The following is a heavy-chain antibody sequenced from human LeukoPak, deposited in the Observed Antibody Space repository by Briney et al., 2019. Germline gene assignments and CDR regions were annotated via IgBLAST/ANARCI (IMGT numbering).Heavy chain of an antibody. CDR3: ARRNHYDSKEIDY. CDR2: ISWNSGSI. J-gene: IGHJ4*02. Sequence: GGALRLSCAAPGFTFYDYAMQGGRDARGKGVEWGSGISWNSGSIGYADSVKRRFTISRDNSKNTLYLQMNSLRAEDTAVYYCARRNHYDSKEIDYWGQGTLVTVSS. CDR1: GFTFYDYA. D-gene: IGHD3-22*01. V-gene: IGHV3-9*01.